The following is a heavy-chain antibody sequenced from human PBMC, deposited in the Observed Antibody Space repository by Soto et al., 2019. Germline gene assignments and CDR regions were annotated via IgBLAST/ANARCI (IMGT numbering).Heavy chain of an antibody. CDR2: MYWGDDK. J-gene: IGHJ4*02. V-gene: IGHV2-5*02. Sequence: KESGPTLVKPTQTLTLTCTFSGFSLSTGGVGVGWIRQPPGKALEWLALMYWGDDKRYSPSLKSRLTITEDNSKKQVVLTMTNMDPVDTVTYYCADTAATGAYWESFDFWGQGTLVTVSS. D-gene: IGHD1-26*01. CDR3: ADTAATGAYWESFDF. CDR1: GFSLSTGGVG.